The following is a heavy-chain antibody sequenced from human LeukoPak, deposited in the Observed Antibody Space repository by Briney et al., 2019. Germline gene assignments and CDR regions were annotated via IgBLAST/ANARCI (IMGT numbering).Heavy chain of an antibody. V-gene: IGHV3-43*02. D-gene: IGHD2-2*01. Sequence: GGSLRLSCAATGFTFDDYAMHWVRQAPGKGLEWVSLISGDGGSTYYADSVKARFTISRDNSKNSLYLQMSSLRTEDTALYYCAKIPAAGYYYYYMDVWGKGTTVTVSS. CDR3: AKIPAAGYYYYYMDV. CDR2: ISGDGGST. J-gene: IGHJ6*03. CDR1: GFTFDDYA.